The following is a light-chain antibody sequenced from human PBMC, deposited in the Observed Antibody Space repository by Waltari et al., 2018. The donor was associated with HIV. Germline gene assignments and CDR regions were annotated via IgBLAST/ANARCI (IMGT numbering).Light chain of an antibody. V-gene: IGLV8-61*01. Sequence: QTVVTQETSFSVSPGGTVTLTCGLSSGSVSSRYYPSWYQQTPGLPPRILIYDTNTRSSGGPDRFSGSIRGNKAALTITGAQSDDESEYYCLLYVGTGIWVFGGGTKLTVL. CDR3: LLYVGTGIWV. J-gene: IGLJ3*02. CDR2: DTN. CDR1: SGSVSSRYY.